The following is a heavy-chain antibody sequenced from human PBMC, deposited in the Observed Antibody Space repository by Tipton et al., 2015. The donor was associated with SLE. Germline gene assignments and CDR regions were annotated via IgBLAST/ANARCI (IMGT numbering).Heavy chain of an antibody. Sequence: TLSLTCTVSGGSISSSSHYWSWIRQPPGKGLEWIGYIYYSGTTNYNPSLKSRVTISVDTSKNQFSLKLSSVTAADTAVYYCARNKNWYFDLWGRGTLVTVSS. CDR3: ARNKNWYFDL. CDR1: GGSISSSSHY. V-gene: IGHV4-61*01. J-gene: IGHJ2*01. CDR2: IYYSGTT.